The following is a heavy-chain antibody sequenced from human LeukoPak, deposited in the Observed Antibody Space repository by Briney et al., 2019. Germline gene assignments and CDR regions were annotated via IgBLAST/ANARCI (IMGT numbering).Heavy chain of an antibody. Sequence: GGSLRLSCAASGFTFSSYWMSWVRQAPGKGLEWVANIKQDGSEKYYVDSVEGRFTISRDNAKNSLYLQMNSLRAEDTAVYYCARDQLSGYDYRPYYFDYWGQGTLVTVSS. V-gene: IGHV3-7*01. CDR1: GFTFSSYW. CDR3: ARDQLSGYDYRPYYFDY. J-gene: IGHJ4*02. CDR2: IKQDGSEK. D-gene: IGHD5-12*01.